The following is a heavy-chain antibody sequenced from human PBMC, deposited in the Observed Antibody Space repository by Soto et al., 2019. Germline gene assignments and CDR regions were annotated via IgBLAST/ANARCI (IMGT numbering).Heavy chain of an antibody. CDR1: GGSISSGGYY. V-gene: IGHV4-39*01. J-gene: IGHJ6*02. CDR2: IYYSGST. D-gene: IGHD3-10*01. Sequence: PSETLSLTCTVSGGSISSGGYYWSWIRQLPGKGLEWMGYIYYSGSTYYNPSLKSRVTISADTSKNQFSLKLSSVTAADTAVYYCARQGRFGELLSLYYYGMDVWGQGTTVTVSS. CDR3: ARQGRFGELLSLYYYGMDV.